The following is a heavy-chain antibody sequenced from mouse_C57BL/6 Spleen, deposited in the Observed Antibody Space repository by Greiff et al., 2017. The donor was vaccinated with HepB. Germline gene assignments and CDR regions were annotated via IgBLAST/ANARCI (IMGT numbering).Heavy chain of an antibody. V-gene: IGHV1-12*01. J-gene: IGHJ2*01. CDR3: ARQGSYYGDLYYFDY. Sequence: QQSGAELVRPGASVKMSCKASGYTFTSYNMHWVKQTPRQGLEWIGAIYPGNGDTSYNQKFKGKATLTVDKSSSTAYMQLSSLTSEDSAVYFCARQGSYYGDLYYFDYWGQGTTLTVSS. CDR2: IYPGNGDT. D-gene: IGHD1-1*02. CDR1: GYTFTSYN.